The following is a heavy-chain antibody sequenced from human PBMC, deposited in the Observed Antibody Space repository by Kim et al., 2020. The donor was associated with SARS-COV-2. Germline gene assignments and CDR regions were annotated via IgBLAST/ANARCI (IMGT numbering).Heavy chain of an antibody. Sequence: HADSVDGRFTMSRDNSNNTLNLQMNRLRAEDTALYYCAIRVAVAGTIDYWGQGTLVTVSS. J-gene: IGHJ4*02. CDR3: AIRVAVAGTIDY. V-gene: IGHV3-23*01. D-gene: IGHD6-19*01.